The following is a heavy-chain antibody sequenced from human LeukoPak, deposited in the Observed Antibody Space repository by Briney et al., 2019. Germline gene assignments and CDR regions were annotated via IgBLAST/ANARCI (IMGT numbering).Heavy chain of an antibody. CDR1: GYSFITYG. V-gene: IGHV1-18*01. Sequence: ASVKVSCKASGYSFITYGISWVRQAPGQGLEWMGWISAYNRSTDYAQNLQGRVTMTTDTSTSTAYMEMRSLRSDDTAVYYCARGSAEKDYDSSGFDYWGQGNLVTVS. D-gene: IGHD3-22*01. CDR3: ARGSAEKDYDSSGFDY. CDR2: ISAYNRST. J-gene: IGHJ4*02.